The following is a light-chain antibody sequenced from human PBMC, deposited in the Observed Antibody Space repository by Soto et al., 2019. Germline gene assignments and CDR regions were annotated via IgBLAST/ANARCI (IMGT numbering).Light chain of an antibody. Sequence: EIVLTQSPGTLSLSPGERATLSCRASQSVSSSHLAWYQQKPGQAPRLLIFGGSSRATGIPDRFGGSGSGTDFTLTISALETEDFAVYFCQQYGSSPRTFGQGTKVEIK. V-gene: IGKV3-20*01. CDR2: GGS. CDR1: QSVSSSH. J-gene: IGKJ1*01. CDR3: QQYGSSPRT.